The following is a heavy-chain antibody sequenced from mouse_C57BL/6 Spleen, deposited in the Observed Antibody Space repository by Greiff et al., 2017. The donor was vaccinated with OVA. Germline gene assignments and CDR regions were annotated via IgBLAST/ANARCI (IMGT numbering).Heavy chain of an antibody. V-gene: IGHV5-6*01. J-gene: IGHJ4*01. D-gene: IGHD2-1*01. CDR2: ISSGGSYT. CDR3: ARRGYGNYDDGGYAMDY. Sequence: EVHLVESGGDLVKPGGSLKLSCAASGFTFSSYGMSWVRQTPDKRLEWVATISSGGSYTYYPDSVKGRFTISSDNAKNTLYRQMSSLKSEDTAMYYCARRGYGNYDDGGYAMDYWGQGTSVTVSS. CDR1: GFTFSSYG.